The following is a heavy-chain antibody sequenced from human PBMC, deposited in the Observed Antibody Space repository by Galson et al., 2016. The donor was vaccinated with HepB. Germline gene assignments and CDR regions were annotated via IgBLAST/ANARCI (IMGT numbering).Heavy chain of an antibody. Sequence: SLRLSCAASGFTFSSYWMHWVRQAPGKGLVWVSRINSDGSSTIYADSVKGRFTISRDNAKNTLYLQMNSLRAEDTAEYYCAREGGQWLERFDYWGQGTLVTVSS. V-gene: IGHV3-74*01. CDR2: INSDGSST. CDR1: GFTFSSYW. J-gene: IGHJ4*02. CDR3: AREGGQWLERFDY. D-gene: IGHD6-19*01.